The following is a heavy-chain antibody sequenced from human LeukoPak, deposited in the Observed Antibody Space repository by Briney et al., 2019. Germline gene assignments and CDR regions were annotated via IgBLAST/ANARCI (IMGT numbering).Heavy chain of an antibody. CDR1: GGSISSYY. V-gene: IGHV4-59*12. Sequence: PSETLSLTCTVSGGSISSYYWSWIRQPPGKGLEWIGYIYYSGSTNYNPSLKSRVTISVDTSKNQFSLKLSSVTAADTAVYYCARDVGTGDRPYWGQGTLVTVSS. CDR3: ARDVGTGDRPY. D-gene: IGHD7-27*01. J-gene: IGHJ4*02. CDR2: IYYSGST.